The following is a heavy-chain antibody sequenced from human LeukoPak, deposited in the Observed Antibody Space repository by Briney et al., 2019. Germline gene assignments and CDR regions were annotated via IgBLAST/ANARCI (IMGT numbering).Heavy chain of an antibody. D-gene: IGHD2-2*01. V-gene: IGHV3-74*01. CDR2: INSDGSST. Sequence: PGGSLRLSCAASGFTFSSYWMHWVRQAPGKGLVWVSRINSDGSSTSYADSVKGRFTISRDNAKNTLYLQMNSLRAEDTAVYYCARAPSIVVVPASYGMDVWGQGTTVTVSS. J-gene: IGHJ6*02. CDR1: GFTFSSYW. CDR3: ARAPSIVVVPASYGMDV.